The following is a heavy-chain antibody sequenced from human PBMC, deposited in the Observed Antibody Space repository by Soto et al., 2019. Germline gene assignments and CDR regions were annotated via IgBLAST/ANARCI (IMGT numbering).Heavy chain of an antibody. CDR3: TTDPPYWTRPWNPGIYYYYGMDV. V-gene: IGHV3-15*07. J-gene: IGHJ6*02. Sequence: GGSLRLSCAASGFTFSNAWMNWVRQAPGKGLEWVGRIKSKTDGGTTDYAAPVKGRFTISRDDSKNTLYLQMNSLKTEDTAVYYCTTDPPYWTRPWNPGIYYYYGMDVWGQGTTVTVSS. CDR1: GFTFSNAW. CDR2: IKSKTDGGTT. D-gene: IGHD1-1*01.